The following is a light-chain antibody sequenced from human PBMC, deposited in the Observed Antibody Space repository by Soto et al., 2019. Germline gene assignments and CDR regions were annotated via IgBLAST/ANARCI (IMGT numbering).Light chain of an antibody. CDR3: QQYNSSSRT. CDR2: DAS. J-gene: IGKJ1*01. CDR1: QSISSW. V-gene: IGKV1-5*01. Sequence: DIQMTQSPSTLSASVGDRVTITCRASQSISSWLAWYQQKQGKAPKLLIYDASSLESGVPSRFSGSGSGTEFTLTISSLQPDDFATYYCQQYNSSSRTFGQGTKVEIK.